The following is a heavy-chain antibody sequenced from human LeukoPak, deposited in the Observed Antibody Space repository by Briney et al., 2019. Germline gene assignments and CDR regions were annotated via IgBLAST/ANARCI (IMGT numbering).Heavy chain of an antibody. CDR2: IWYDGNNK. J-gene: IGHJ6*04. D-gene: IGHD5-12*01. CDR1: GCSFSAYG. CDR3: ARGSESYDYYSYGMDV. V-gene: IGHV3-33*01. Sequence: GRSLRLSCAESGCSFSAYGMHWVRQAPGKGLEWVALIWYDGNNKYYADSVKGRFTISRDNSKNTLYLQMNSLRAEDTAVYYCARGSESYDYYSYGMDVWGKGTTVTVS.